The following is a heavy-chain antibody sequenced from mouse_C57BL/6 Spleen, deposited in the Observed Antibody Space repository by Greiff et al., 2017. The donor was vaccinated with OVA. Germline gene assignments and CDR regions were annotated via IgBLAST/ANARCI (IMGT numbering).Heavy chain of an antibody. V-gene: IGHV1-26*01. CDR1: GYTFTDYY. CDR3: ARSRLLRHAMDY. J-gene: IGHJ4*01. Sequence: EVQLQQSGPELVKPGASVKISCKASGYTFTDYYMNWVKQSHGKSLEWIGDINPNNGGTSYNQKFKGKATLTVDKSSSTAYMELRSLTSEDSAVYYCARSRLLRHAMDYWGQGTSVTVSS. CDR2: INPNNGGT. D-gene: IGHD2-4*01.